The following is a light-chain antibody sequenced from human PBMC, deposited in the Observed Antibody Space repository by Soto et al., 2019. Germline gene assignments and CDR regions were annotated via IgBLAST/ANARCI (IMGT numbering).Light chain of an antibody. Sequence: DIQMTQSPSSLSASVGDRVTITCRASQGISNYIAWHQQKPGKAPKLLIYAASTLQSGVPSRFSGSGSGTDFTLTINSLQTEDVATYSCQKYSSVPFFGPGTKVDIK. V-gene: IGKV1-27*01. J-gene: IGKJ3*01. CDR2: AAS. CDR1: QGISNY. CDR3: QKYSSVPF.